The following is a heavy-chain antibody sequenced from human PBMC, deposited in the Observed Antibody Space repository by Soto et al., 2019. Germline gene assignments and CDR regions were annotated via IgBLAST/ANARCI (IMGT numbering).Heavy chain of an antibody. D-gene: IGHD2-2*01. J-gene: IGHJ6*02. Sequence: PGGSLRLSCAASGFTXSSYAMHWVRQAPGKGLEWVAVISYDGSNKYYADSVKGRFTISRDNSKNTLYLQMNSLRAEDTAVYYCARDLSLGDYYYGMDVWGQGTTVTVSS. CDR3: ARDLSLGDYYYGMDV. V-gene: IGHV3-30-3*01. CDR2: ISYDGSNK. CDR1: GFTXSSYA.